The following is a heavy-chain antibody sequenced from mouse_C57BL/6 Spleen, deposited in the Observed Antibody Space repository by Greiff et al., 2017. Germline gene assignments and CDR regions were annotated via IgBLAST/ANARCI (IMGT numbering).Heavy chain of an antibody. CDR3: ARRDDYGSSFYWYFDV. J-gene: IGHJ1*03. D-gene: IGHD1-1*01. CDR2: IYPGGGYT. Sequence: VQLRQSGAELVRPGTSVKMSCKASGYTFTNYWIGWAKQRPGHGLEWIGDIYPGGGYTNYNEKFKGKATLTADKSSSTAYMQFSSLTSEDSAIYYGARRDDYGSSFYWYFDVWGTGTTVTVSS. CDR1: GYTFTNYW. V-gene: IGHV1-63*01.